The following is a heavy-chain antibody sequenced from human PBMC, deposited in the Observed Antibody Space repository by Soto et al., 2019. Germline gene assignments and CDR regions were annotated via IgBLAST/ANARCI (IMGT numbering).Heavy chain of an antibody. CDR2: INPNSGGT. D-gene: IGHD3-22*01. Sequence: QVQLVQSGAEVKKPGASVKVSCKASGYTFTGYYMHWVRQAPGQGLEWMGWINPNSGGTNYAQKFQGWVTMTRDTSISTAYMELSRMRSDGTAVYYCARSYYDSSGFSNDAFDIWGQGTMVTVSS. V-gene: IGHV1-2*04. CDR3: ARSYYDSSGFSNDAFDI. J-gene: IGHJ3*02. CDR1: GYTFTGYY.